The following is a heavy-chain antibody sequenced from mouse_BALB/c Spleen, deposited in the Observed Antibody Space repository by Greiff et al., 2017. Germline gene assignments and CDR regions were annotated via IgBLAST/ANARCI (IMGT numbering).Heavy chain of an antibody. CDR1: GFSLTSYG. D-gene: IGHD2-3*01. CDR3: ARNRIYDGYFDY. J-gene: IGHJ2*01. V-gene: IGHV2-2*02. CDR2: IWSGGST. Sequence: QVHVKQSGPSLVQPSQSLSITCTVSGFSLTSYGVHWVRQSPGKGLEWLGVIWSGGSTDYNAAFISRLSISKDNSKSQVFFKMNSLQANDTAIYYCARNRIYDGYFDYWGQGTTLTVSS.